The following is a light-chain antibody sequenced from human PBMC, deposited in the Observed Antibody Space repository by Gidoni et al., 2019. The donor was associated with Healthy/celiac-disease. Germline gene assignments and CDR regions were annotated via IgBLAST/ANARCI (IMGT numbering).Light chain of an antibody. CDR3: SSYTSSSTLEVV. CDR2: DVS. CDR1: SSYVGGYNY. J-gene: IGLJ2*01. V-gene: IGLV2-14*01. Sequence: QSALTQPASVSGSPGQSLTISCTGTSSYVGGYNYVSWYQQHPGKAPKLMIYDVSNRPSGVSNRFSGSKSGNTASLTISGLQAEDEADYYCSSYTSSSTLEVVFGGGTKLTVL.